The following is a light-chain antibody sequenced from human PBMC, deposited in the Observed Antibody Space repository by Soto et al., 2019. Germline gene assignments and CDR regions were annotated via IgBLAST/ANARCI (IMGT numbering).Light chain of an antibody. CDR1: QSVDSW. J-gene: IGKJ5*01. Sequence: DIQMTQSPSTLPASIGDRVIITCRASQSVDSWLAWYQHKPGQAPKLLIYKASRLASGVPSRFSGGGSGTEFTLTINSLQSDDFATYYCQQHRSYQVTFGQGTRLEIK. V-gene: IGKV1-5*03. CDR2: KAS. CDR3: QQHRSYQVT.